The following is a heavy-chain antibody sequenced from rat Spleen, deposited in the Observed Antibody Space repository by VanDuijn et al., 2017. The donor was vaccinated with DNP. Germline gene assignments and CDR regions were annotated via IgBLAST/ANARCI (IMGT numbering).Heavy chain of an antibody. J-gene: IGHJ3*01. CDR2: IWAGGST. CDR1: GFSLTSNG. D-gene: IGHD1-7*01. CDR3: ARSHTTGMTWFAY. V-gene: IGHV2-72*01. Sequence: QVQLEESGPGLMQPSETLSLTCTVSGFSLTSNGVGWVRQPLGKGLGWMGTIWAGGSTNYNSAVQSRLSISRDTSKSQVFLEMNSLQTEDTAIYFCARSHTTGMTWFAYWGHGTLVTVSS.